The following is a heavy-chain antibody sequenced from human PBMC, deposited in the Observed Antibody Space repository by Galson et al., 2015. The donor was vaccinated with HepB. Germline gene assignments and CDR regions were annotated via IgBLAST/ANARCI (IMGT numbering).Heavy chain of an antibody. V-gene: IGHV3-73*01. CDR3: SRLIGDGPDY. CDR2: IRSKANNYAT. Sequence: LRLSCATSGFTFSDSSIHWVRQASGKGLEWVGRIRSKANNYATAYVASVKGRFTISRDDSKNTAYLQMNSLKAEDTAVYFCSRLIGDGPDYWGQGTLVTVSS. D-gene: IGHD2-21*01. J-gene: IGHJ4*02. CDR1: GFTFSDSS.